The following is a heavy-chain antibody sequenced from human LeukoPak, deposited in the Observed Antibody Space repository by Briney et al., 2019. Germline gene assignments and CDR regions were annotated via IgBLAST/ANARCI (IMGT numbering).Heavy chain of an antibody. CDR2: ISYDGSNK. J-gene: IGHJ6*03. Sequence: GGSLRLSCAASGFTFSSYAMHWVRQAPGKGLEWVAVISYDGSNKYYADSVKGRFTISRDNSKNTLYLQMNSLRAEDTAVYYCARDGLRRVPAAIYYYYYYMDVWGKGTTVTVSS. D-gene: IGHD2-2*02. V-gene: IGHV3-30*01. CDR3: ARDGLRRVPAAIYYYYYYMDV. CDR1: GFTFSSYA.